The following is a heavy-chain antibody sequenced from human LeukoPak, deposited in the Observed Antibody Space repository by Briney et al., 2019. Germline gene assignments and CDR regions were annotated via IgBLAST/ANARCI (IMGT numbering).Heavy chain of an antibody. CDR1: GFTFTDHW. CDR3: ARGDNSSTWNYSFDY. D-gene: IGHD6-13*01. V-gene: IGHV3-48*04. J-gene: IGHJ4*02. CDR2: ISNSGRTI. Sequence: GGSLRLPCATSGFTFTDHWMAWVRQAPGKGLEWVSYISNSGRTIHYADSAKGRFTISRDNAKSSLFLHMNSLRAEDTAVYYCARGDNSSTWNYSFDYWAQGTLVTVSS.